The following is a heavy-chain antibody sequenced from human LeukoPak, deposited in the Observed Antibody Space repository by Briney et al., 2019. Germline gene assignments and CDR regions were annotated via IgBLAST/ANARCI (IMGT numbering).Heavy chain of an antibody. Sequence: SGGSLRLSCAASGFTFSNAWMSWVRQAPGKGLEWVANIKQDGSEKYYVDSVKGRFTISRDNSKNTLYLQMNSLRAEDTAVYYCANLRSAPSFDYWGQGTLVTVSS. CDR3: ANLRSAPSFDY. V-gene: IGHV3-7*03. CDR1: GFTFSNAW. D-gene: IGHD4-17*01. CDR2: IKQDGSEK. J-gene: IGHJ4*02.